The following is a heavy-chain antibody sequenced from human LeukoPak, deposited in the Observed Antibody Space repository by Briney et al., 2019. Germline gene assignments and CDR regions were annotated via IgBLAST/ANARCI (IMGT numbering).Heavy chain of an antibody. V-gene: IGHV1-69*05. J-gene: IGHJ4*02. CDR1: GGTFSSYA. Sequence: PGSSVKVSCKASGGTFSSYAISWVRQAPGQGLEWMGRIIPIFGTANYAQKFQGRVTITTDESTSTAYMELSSLRSEDTAVYYCASDLQFGNYFDYWGQGTLVTVSS. CDR3: ASDLQFGNYFDY. D-gene: IGHD3-10*01. CDR2: IIPIFGTA.